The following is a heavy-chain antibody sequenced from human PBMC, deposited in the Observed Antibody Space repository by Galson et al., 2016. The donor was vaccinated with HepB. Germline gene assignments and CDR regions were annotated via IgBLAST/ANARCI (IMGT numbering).Heavy chain of an antibody. CDR3: ARDWYSGYEYSDF. J-gene: IGHJ4*02. D-gene: IGHD5-12*01. V-gene: IGHV1-18*01. CDR2: ISPYNYNT. CDR1: GYTFTNYG. Sequence: SVKVSCKASGYTFTNYGISWVRQAPGQGLEWIGWISPYNYNTDYAQHFQDRLTLATDTSTSTAYMELRSLRLDDTAVYYCARDWYSGYEYSDFWGQGTLVTVSS.